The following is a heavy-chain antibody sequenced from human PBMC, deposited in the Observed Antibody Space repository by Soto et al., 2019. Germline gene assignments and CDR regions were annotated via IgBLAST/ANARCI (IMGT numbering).Heavy chain of an antibody. D-gene: IGHD2-15*01. CDR3: ARAYSDAFDI. CDR1: GFTFSDYY. V-gene: IGHV3-11*01. Sequence: GGSLRLSCAASGFTFSDYYMTWIRQAPGKGLEWVSYISSSGTGIYYPDSVKGRFTISRDNAKNSLYLQMSSLRAEDTAVYYCARAYSDAFDIWGQGKMVTVSS. CDR2: ISSSGTGI. J-gene: IGHJ3*02.